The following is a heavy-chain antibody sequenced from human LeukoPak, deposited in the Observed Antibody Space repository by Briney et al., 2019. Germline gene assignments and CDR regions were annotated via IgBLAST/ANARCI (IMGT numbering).Heavy chain of an antibody. CDR3: ARARRAYYYDSSGYYLDY. Sequence: NPGGSLRLSCAASGFTFSSYSMNWVRQAPGRGLEWVSSISSSSSYIYYADSVKGRFTISRDNAKNSLYLQMNSLRAEDTAVYYCARARRAYYYDSSGYYLDYWGQGTLVTVSS. D-gene: IGHD3-22*01. V-gene: IGHV3-21*01. CDR1: GFTFSSYS. CDR2: ISSSSSYI. J-gene: IGHJ4*02.